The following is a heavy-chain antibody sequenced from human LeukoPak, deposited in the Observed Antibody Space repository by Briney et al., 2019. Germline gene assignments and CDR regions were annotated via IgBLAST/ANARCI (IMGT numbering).Heavy chain of an antibody. D-gene: IGHD6-13*01. CDR2: IYYSGST. CDR3: ARVTRSSSSWHQSGMDV. CDR1: GGSISSSSYY. V-gene: IGHV4-39*07. J-gene: IGHJ6*02. Sequence: SETLSLTCTVSGGSISSSSYYWGWLRQPPGKGLEWIGSIYYSGSTYYNPSLKSRVTISVDTSKNQFSLKLSSVTAADTAVYYCARVTRSSSSWHQSGMDVWGQGTTVTVSS.